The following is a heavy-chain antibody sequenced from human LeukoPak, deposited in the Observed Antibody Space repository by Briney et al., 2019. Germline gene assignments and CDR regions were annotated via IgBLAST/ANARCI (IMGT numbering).Heavy chain of an antibody. Sequence: SETLSLTCAVSGGSVTSGIHYWGWIRQAPGKGLEWIGYLSYSGSFNYNPSLKSRVTMSVDTSKNQFSLKLSSVTAADTAIYYCARITPSATIDYWGQGTLVTVSS. D-gene: IGHD5-12*01. CDR2: LSYSGSF. V-gene: IGHV4-61*01. J-gene: IGHJ4*02. CDR3: ARITPSATIDY. CDR1: GGSVTSGIHY.